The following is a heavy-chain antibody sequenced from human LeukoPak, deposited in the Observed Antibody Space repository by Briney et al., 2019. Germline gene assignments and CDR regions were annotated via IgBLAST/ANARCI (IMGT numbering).Heavy chain of an antibody. CDR3: AHLVVTIDWRSYFDY. J-gene: IGHJ4*02. Sequence: SGPTLVNPTQTLTLTCTFSDFSLSTPGMGVGWIRQPPGKALEGLAFIYYNDDKRYSPPLRSRLTITRDTSKNQVVLAMTNMDPVDTATYYCAHLVVTIDWRSYFDYWGQGALVTVSS. D-gene: IGHD3-9*01. V-gene: IGHV2-5*01. CDR2: IYYNDDK. CDR1: DFSLSTPGMG.